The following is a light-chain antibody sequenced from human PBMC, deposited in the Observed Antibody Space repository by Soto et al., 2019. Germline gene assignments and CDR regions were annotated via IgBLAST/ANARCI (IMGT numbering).Light chain of an antibody. Sequence: EIVLTQSPGTLSLCPGERATLSCRASQSVSSSLAWYQQKPGQAPRLLIYGASSRATGIPDRFSGSGSGTDFTLTISRLEPEDFAVYYCQQYNNWPPTWTFGQGTKVDIK. CDR3: QQYNNWPPTWT. J-gene: IGKJ1*01. V-gene: IGKV3-20*01. CDR1: QSVSSS. CDR2: GAS.